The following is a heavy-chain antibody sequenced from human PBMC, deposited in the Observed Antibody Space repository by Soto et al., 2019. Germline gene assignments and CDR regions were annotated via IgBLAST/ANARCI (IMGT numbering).Heavy chain of an antibody. CDR2: MTPNSGNT. D-gene: IGHD6-19*01. CDR3: SRNPYGSGRFGP. CDR1: GYNFIDYD. V-gene: IGHV1-8*01. Sequence: QVQLVQSGAEVKKPGASVKVSCKASGYNFIDYDINWMRQSTGQGLEWMGWMTPNSGNTGYAQKFQGRVTLTRDTSIGTAYMELSSLKTEDTAVYYCSRNPYGSGRFGPWGQGTLVTVSS. J-gene: IGHJ5*02.